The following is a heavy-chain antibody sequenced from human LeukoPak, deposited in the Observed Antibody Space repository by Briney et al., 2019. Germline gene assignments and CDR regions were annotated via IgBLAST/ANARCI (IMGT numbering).Heavy chain of an antibody. CDR3: AKGAWWELLSTYFDY. CDR2: IRYDGSNK. V-gene: IGHV3-30*02. Sequence: GGSLRLSCAASGFTFSSYGMHWVRQALGKGLEWVAFIRYDGSNKYYADSVKGRFTISRDNSKNTLYLQMNSLRAEDTAVYYCAKGAWWELLSTYFDYWGQGTLVTVSS. CDR1: GFTFSSYG. D-gene: IGHD1-26*01. J-gene: IGHJ4*02.